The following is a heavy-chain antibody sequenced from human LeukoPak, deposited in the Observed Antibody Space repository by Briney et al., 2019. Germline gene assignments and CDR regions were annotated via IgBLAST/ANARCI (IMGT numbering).Heavy chain of an antibody. CDR3: ASSTPYDSSGPAY. Sequence: SVKVSCKASGGTFSSYAISWVRQAPGQGLEWMGRIIPIFGTANYAQKFQGRVTITADKSTSTPYMELSSLRSEDTAVYYCASSTPYDSSGPAYWGQGTLVTVSS. V-gene: IGHV1-69*06. J-gene: IGHJ4*02. CDR2: IIPIFGTA. CDR1: GGTFSSYA. D-gene: IGHD3-22*01.